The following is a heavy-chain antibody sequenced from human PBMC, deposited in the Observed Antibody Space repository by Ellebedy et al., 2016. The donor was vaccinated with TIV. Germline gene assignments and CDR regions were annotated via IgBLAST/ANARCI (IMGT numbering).Heavy chain of an antibody. CDR3: ARDPEGPYYYGSGKFDY. J-gene: IGHJ4*02. D-gene: IGHD3-10*01. V-gene: IGHV1-3*01. Sequence: ASVKVSXXASGYTFTSHIIHWVRQAPGQWLEWLGWINAGNGDTKYSQKFQGRVTITRDTSASTVYMEMSSLRSGDTAVFYCARDPEGPYYYGSGKFDYWGQGTLVTVSS. CDR2: INAGNGDT. CDR1: GYTFTSHI.